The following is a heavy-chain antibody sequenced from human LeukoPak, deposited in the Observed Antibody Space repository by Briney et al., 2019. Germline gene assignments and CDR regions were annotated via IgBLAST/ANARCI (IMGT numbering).Heavy chain of an antibody. Sequence: GGPLRLSCEASGFTFDAYAMHWVRQAPGKGLEWVSLINKDDSATYYADSVKGRFTISRDNSKNSLYLQMNSLRSEDTALYYCATWAFYHSLDVWGQGTTVTVSS. CDR1: GFTFDAYA. D-gene: IGHD1-26*01. J-gene: IGHJ6*02. CDR3: ATWAFYHSLDV. V-gene: IGHV3-43*02. CDR2: INKDDSAT.